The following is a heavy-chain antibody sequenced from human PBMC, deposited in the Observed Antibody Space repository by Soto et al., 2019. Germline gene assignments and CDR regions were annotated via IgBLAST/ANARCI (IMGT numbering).Heavy chain of an antibody. J-gene: IGHJ6*02. Sequence: ASVKVSCKASGYTFTSYAMHWVRQAPGQRLEWMGWINAGNGDTKYSQKFQGRVTITRDTSASTAYMELSSLRSEDTAVYYCARRGGSSSPHYYYYYGMDVWGQGTTVTVSS. CDR1: GYTFTSYA. CDR3: ARRGGSSSPHYYYYYGMDV. V-gene: IGHV1-3*01. CDR2: INAGNGDT. D-gene: IGHD6-6*01.